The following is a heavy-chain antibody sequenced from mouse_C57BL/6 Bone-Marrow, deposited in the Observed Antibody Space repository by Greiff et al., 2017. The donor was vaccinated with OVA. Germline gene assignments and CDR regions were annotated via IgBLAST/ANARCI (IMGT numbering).Heavy chain of an antibody. J-gene: IGHJ2*01. CDR3: ARGITTVVDY. Sequence: QVQLQQPGAELVRPGSSVKLSCKASGYTFTSYWMHWVKQRPIQGLEWIGNIDPSDSDTHYDQKFKDKATLTVDKSSSTAYMQFSSLTSEDSAVYDCARGITTVVDYWGKGTTLTVSS. V-gene: IGHV1-52*01. D-gene: IGHD1-1*01. CDR2: IDPSDSDT. CDR1: GYTFTSYW.